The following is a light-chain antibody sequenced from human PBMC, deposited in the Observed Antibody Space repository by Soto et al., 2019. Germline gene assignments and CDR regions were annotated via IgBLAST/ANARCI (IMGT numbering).Light chain of an antibody. CDR1: QRVSTW. CDR2: TAS. Sequence: DIQMTQSPSSVSASVGDRVTITCRASQRVSTWLAWYQQKPGKAPNLLLYTASSLQSGVPSRFSGSGSGTDFTLTINGLQPEDFATYYCQQAASFPITFGQGTRLEI. J-gene: IGKJ5*01. CDR3: QQAASFPIT. V-gene: IGKV1-12*01.